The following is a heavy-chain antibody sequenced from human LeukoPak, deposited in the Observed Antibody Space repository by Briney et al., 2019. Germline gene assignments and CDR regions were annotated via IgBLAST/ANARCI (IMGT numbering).Heavy chain of an antibody. CDR3: ATTNTFDYYDSSGPLGFDP. D-gene: IGHD3-22*01. CDR1: GYTFTGYY. V-gene: IGHV1-2*02. Sequence: ASVRVSCKASGYTFTGYYMHWVRQTPGQGLEWMGWINPNSGGTNYAQKFQGRVTMTRDTSISTAYMELSRLRSDDTAVYYCATTNTFDYYDSSGPLGFDPWGQGTLVTVSS. CDR2: INPNSGGT. J-gene: IGHJ5*02.